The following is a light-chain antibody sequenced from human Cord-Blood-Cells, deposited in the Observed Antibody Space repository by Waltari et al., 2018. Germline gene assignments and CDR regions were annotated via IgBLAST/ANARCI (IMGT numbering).Light chain of an antibody. J-gene: IGKJ1*01. CDR2: AAS. CDR1: QRISSY. V-gene: IGKV1-39*01. CDR3: QQSYSTPWT. Sequence: DIQMTQSPSSLSASVGDSVTITCRASQRISSYLNWDQQKPGKAPKLLIYAASSLQSGVPSRFSGSGSGTDFTLTISSLQPKDFATYYCQQSYSTPWTFGQGTKVEIK.